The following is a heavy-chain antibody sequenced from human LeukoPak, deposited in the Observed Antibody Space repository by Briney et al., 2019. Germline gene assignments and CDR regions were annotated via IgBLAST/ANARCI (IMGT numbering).Heavy chain of an antibody. CDR1: GFTFSDHY. D-gene: IGHD6-13*01. CDR2: IRNKANSYTT. CDR3: ARENSIAPATKNYYYYGMDV. Sequence: PGGSLRLSRAASGFTFSDHYMDWVRQAPGKGLEWVGRIRNKANSYTTEYAASVKGRFTISRDDSKNSLYLQMNSLKTEDTAVYYCARENSIAPATKNYYYYGMDVWGQGTTVTVSS. V-gene: IGHV3-72*01. J-gene: IGHJ6*02.